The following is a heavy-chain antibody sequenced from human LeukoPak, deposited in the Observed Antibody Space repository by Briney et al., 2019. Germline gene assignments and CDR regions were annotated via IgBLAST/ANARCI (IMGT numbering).Heavy chain of an antibody. CDR1: GYRFTRYW. CDR2: IYPGDSDT. CDR3: ARSGHIYGLFDY. V-gene: IGHV5-51*01. J-gene: IGHJ4*02. Sequence: GESLKISCKGSGYRFTRYWIGWVRQMPGKGLEWMGIIYPGDSDTRYSPSLQGQVTISADKSLNTAYLQWSSLKASDTAMYYCARSGHIYGLFDYWGQGTLVTVSS. D-gene: IGHD5-18*01.